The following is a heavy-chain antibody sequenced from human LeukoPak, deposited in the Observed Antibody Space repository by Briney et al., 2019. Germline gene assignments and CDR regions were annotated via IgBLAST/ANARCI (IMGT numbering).Heavy chain of an antibody. CDR1: GGSFSGYY. Sequence: LSLTCAVYGGSFSGYYWSWVRQAPGKGLEWVAFIRSDGSNKYYADSVKGRFTISRDNSKNTLYLQMNSLRAEDTAVYFCARARYDSSGYYPLGDYWGQGTLVTVSS. J-gene: IGHJ4*02. V-gene: IGHV3-33*08. CDR2: IRSDGSNK. CDR3: ARARYDSSGYYPLGDY. D-gene: IGHD3-22*01.